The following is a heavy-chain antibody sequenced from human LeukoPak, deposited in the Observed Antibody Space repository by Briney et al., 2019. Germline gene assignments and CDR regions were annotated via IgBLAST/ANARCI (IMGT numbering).Heavy chain of an antibody. CDR1: GFTFTSSA. J-gene: IGHJ4*02. CDR3: AAGLGDTSGYYYVFGLS. Sequence: SVKVSCKASGFTFTSSAVQWVRQARGQRLEWIGWIVVGSGNTNYAQKFQERVTITRDMSTSTAYMELSSLRSEDTAVYYCAAGLGDTSGYYYVFGLSWGQGTLVTVSS. V-gene: IGHV1-58*01. D-gene: IGHD3-22*01. CDR2: IVVGSGNT.